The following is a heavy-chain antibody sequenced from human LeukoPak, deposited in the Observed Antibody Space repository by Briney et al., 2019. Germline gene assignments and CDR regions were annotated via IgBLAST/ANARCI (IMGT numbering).Heavy chain of an antibody. Sequence: GVSLRLSCAASGFTVSSNYMSWVRQAPGKGLERVSVIYSGGSTYYADSVKGRFTISRDNSKNTLYLQMNSLRAEDTAVYYCARQAISKELPPIHWGQGTLVTVSS. D-gene: IGHD1-26*01. CDR2: IYSGGST. CDR1: GFTVSSNY. CDR3: ARQAISKELPPIH. V-gene: IGHV3-53*01. J-gene: IGHJ4*02.